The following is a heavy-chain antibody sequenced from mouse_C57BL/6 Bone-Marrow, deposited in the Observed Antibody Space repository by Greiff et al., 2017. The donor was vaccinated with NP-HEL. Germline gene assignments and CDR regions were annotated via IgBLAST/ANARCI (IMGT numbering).Heavy chain of an antibody. CDR2: IYPGSGST. Sequence: QVQLQQPGAELVKPGASVKMSCKASGYTFTSYWITWVKQRPGQGLEWIGDIYPGSGSTNYNEKFKSKATLTVDTSSSTAYMQLSSLTSEDSAVYYCAVIYYYGSCYWYFDVWGTGTTVTVSS. V-gene: IGHV1-55*01. D-gene: IGHD1-1*01. CDR1: GYTFTSYW. CDR3: AVIYYYGSCYWYFDV. J-gene: IGHJ1*03.